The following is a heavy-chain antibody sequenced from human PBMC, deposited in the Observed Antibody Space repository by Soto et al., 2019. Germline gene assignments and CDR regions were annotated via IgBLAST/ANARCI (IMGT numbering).Heavy chain of an antibody. J-gene: IGHJ6*02. Sequence: GGSLRLSCAASGFTFSSYAMHWVRQAPGKGLEWVAVISYDGSNKYYADSVKGRFTISRDNSKNTLYLQMNSLRAEDTAVYYCERDFVVLGGDRTFGYYYGMDVWGQGTTVTVSS. CDR2: ISYDGSNK. CDR3: ERDFVVLGGDRTFGYYYGMDV. CDR1: GFTFSSYA. V-gene: IGHV3-30-3*01. D-gene: IGHD2-2*01.